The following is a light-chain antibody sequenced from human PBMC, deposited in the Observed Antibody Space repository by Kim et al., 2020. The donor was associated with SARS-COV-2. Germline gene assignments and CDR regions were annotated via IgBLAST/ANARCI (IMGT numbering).Light chain of an antibody. CDR2: GPS. CDR1: QSVISN. Sequence: SVRAGERATLSCRAGQSVISNLDWYQQKPGQAPRLLIYGPSTRATGTPARFSGSGSGTEFTLTISSLQSEDFAFYYCQQYNKWPYTFGQGTKLEF. V-gene: IGKV3-15*01. CDR3: QQYNKWPYT. J-gene: IGKJ2*01.